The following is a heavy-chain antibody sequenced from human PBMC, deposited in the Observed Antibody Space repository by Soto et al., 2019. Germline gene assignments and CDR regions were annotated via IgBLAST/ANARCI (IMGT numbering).Heavy chain of an antibody. CDR1: GFTFSDYY. CDR3: ARDLALRYYYYGMDV. V-gene: IGHV3-11*04. CDR2: ISSSGTTI. J-gene: IGHJ6*02. Sequence: LGGSLRLSCAASGFTFSDYYMSWIRQAPGKGLEWVSYISSSGTTIYHADSVKGRFTISRDNAKNSLYLQMNSLRDEDTAVYYCARDLALRYYYYGMDVWGQGTTVTVSS.